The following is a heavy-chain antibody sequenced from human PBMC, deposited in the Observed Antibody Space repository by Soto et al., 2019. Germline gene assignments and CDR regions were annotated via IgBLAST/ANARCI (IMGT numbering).Heavy chain of an antibody. CDR3: ARGVDAGVDV. D-gene: IGHD1-1*01. CDR2: MSPNSGAT. CDR1: GYTLTTYD. Sequence: QVQLVQSGAEVTKPGASVKVSCRASGYTLTTYDINWVRQATGQGLEWMGWMSPNSGATGYAQKFQGRVTMTRDTSISTAYMELSNLRSEDTASYYCARGVDAGVDVWGQGTTVTVSS. J-gene: IGHJ6*02. V-gene: IGHV1-8*01.